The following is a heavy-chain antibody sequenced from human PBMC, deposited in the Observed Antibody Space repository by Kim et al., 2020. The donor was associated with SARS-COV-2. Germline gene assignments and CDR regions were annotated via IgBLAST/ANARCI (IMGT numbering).Heavy chain of an antibody. V-gene: IGHV4-39*02. CDR2: IYYSGST. CDR3: AREERSGWYAGFSFDY. J-gene: IGHJ4*02. CDR1: GGSISSSSYY. Sequence: SETLSLTCTVSGGSISSSSYYWGWIRQPPGKGLEWIGSIYYSGSTYYNPSLKSRVTISVDTSKNQFSLKLSSVTAADTAVYYCAREERSGWYAGFSFDYWGQGTLVTVSS. D-gene: IGHD6-19*01.